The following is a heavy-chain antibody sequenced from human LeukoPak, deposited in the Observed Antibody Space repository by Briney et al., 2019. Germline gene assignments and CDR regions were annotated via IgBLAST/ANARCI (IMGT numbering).Heavy chain of an antibody. J-gene: IGHJ4*02. CDR2: INSDGSFT. D-gene: IGHD1-26*01. CDR3: ARVQLGVGADG. Sequence: GGSLRLSCAASGFTFSSYWMHWVRQAPGKGLVWVSRINSDGSFTTYADSVKGRFTISRDNAKKMLYLQMNSLRAEDTAVYYCARVQLGVGADGWGQGTLVTVFS. CDR1: GFTFSSYW. V-gene: IGHV3-74*03.